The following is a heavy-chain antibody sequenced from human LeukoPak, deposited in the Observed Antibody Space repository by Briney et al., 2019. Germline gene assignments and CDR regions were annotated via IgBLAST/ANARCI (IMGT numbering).Heavy chain of an antibody. J-gene: IGHJ4*02. V-gene: IGHV1-18*01. CDR3: ARGDVCGPAFRSSSGLVDY. D-gene: IGHD3-22*01. CDR1: GYTFTSYG. Sequence: ASVKVSCKASGYTFTSYGITWVRQAPGQGLEWMGWISGYNGNTNYAQKLQGRVTMTTDTSTSTAYMELRSLRSDDTAVYYCARGDVCGPAFRSSSGLVDYWGQGTLVTVSS. CDR2: ISGYNGNT.